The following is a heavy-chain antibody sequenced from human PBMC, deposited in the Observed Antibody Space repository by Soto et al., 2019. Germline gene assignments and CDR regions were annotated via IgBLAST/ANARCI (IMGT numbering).Heavy chain of an antibody. Sequence: GGSLRLSCAASGFTFSSYGMHWVRQAPGKGLEWVAVISYDGSNKYYADSVKGRFTISRDNSKNTLYLQMNSLRAEDTAVYYCSGGEYSGYDPYYFDYWGQGTLVTVSS. CDR2: ISYDGSNK. D-gene: IGHD5-12*01. J-gene: IGHJ4*02. V-gene: IGHV3-30*03. CDR1: GFTFSSYG. CDR3: SGGEYSGYDPYYFDY.